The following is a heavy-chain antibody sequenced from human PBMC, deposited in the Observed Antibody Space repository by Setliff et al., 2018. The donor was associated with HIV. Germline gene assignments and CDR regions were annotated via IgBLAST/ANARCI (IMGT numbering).Heavy chain of an antibody. V-gene: IGHV4-4*07. D-gene: IGHD3-9*01. CDR3: AKDAGVTGGLYRYYIDA. Sequence: SEPLSLTCTVSGVSIDQNYWIWVRQPAGKGLEWIGRIYVSGKTHYNPSLKSRVTISVDATKSQVSLKLTSVTAADTAVYFCAKDAGVTGGLYRYYIDAWGKGTTVTSP. J-gene: IGHJ6*03. CDR2: IYVSGKT. CDR1: GVSIDQNY.